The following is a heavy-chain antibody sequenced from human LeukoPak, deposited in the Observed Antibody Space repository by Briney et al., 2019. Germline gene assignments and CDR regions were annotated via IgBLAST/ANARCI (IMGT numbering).Heavy chain of an antibody. D-gene: IGHD5-12*01. CDR3: ARGLGYSGYEGAYYFDY. CDR2: INHSGST. V-gene: IGHV4-34*01. CDR1: GGSFSGYY. Sequence: SETLSLTCAVYGGSFSGYYWSWIRQPPGKGLEWIGEINHSGSTNYNPSLKSRVTISVDTSKNQFSLKLSSVTAADTAVYYCARGLGYSGYEGAYYFDYRGQGTLVTVSS. J-gene: IGHJ4*02.